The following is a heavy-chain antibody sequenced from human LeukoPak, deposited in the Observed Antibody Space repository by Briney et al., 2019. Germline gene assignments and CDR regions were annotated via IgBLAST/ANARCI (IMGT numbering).Heavy chain of an antibody. CDR3: ARRSWSRIDY. V-gene: IGHV4-34*01. CDR2: INHSGST. CDR1: GGSFSGYY. Sequence: SETLSLTCAAYGGSFSGYYWSWIRQPPGKGLEWIGEINHSGSTNYNPSLKSRVTISVDTSKNQFSLKLSSVTAADTAVYYCARRSWSRIDYWGQGTLVTVSS. D-gene: IGHD6-13*01. J-gene: IGHJ4*02.